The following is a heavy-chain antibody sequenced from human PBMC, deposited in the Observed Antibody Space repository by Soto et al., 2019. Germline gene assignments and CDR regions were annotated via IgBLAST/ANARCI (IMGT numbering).Heavy chain of an antibody. J-gene: IGHJ4*02. D-gene: IGHD2-15*01. CDR1: GYTFTTYY. CDR2: INPSGGST. Sequence: ASVKVSCKASGYTFTTYYMHWVRQAPGQGLEWMGIINPSGGSTSYAQKFQGGVTMTRDTSTSTVYMELSSLRSEDTAVYYCARVYCSGGSCYGIDYWGQGTLVTVSS. CDR3: ARVYCSGGSCYGIDY. V-gene: IGHV1-46*01.